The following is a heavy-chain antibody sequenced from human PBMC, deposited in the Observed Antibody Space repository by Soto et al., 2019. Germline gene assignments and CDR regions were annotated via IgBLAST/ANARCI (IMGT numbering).Heavy chain of an antibody. V-gene: IGHV4-30-4*01. D-gene: IGHD6-19*01. Sequence: SETLSLTCTVSGGSISSGDYYWSWIRQPPGKGLEWIGYIYYSGSTYYNPSLKSRVTISVDTSKNQFSLKLSSVTAADTAFYYCARGRDSHGEDSSGWYWAYWGQGTLVTVSS. CDR3: ARGRDSHGEDSSGWYWAY. CDR1: GGSISSGDYY. CDR2: IYYSGST. J-gene: IGHJ4*02.